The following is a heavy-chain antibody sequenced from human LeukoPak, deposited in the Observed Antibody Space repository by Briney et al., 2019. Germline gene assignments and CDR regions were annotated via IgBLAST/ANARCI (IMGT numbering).Heavy chain of an antibody. CDR2: INHSGST. CDR1: GFTFSSYS. J-gene: IGHJ4*02. Sequence: GSLRLSCAASGFTFSSYSMNWVRQAPGKGLEWIGEINHSGSTNYNPSLKSRVTISVDTSKNQFSLKLSSVTAADTAVYYCASGAYYFDYWGQGTLVTVSS. V-gene: IGHV4-34*01. CDR3: ASGAYYFDY.